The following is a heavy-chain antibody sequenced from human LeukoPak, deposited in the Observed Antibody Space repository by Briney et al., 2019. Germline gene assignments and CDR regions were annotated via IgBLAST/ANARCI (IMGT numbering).Heavy chain of an antibody. V-gene: IGHV4-39*01. Sequence: SETLSLTCTVSGGSISSNNYYWGWIRQPPGKGLEWLGSIYYSGSTYYNPSLKSRVTISVDTSKNQFSLNLSSVTAADTAVYYCATMVRGATPRPYYWGQGTLVTVSS. J-gene: IGHJ4*02. CDR3: ATMVRGATPRPYY. CDR2: IYYSGST. D-gene: IGHD3-10*01. CDR1: GGSISSNNYY.